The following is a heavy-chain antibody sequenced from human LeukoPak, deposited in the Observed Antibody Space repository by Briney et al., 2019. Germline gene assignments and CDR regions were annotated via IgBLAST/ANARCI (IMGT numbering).Heavy chain of an antibody. Sequence: SETLSLTCTVSGGSISSYYWSWIRQPPGKGLEWIGYFYYSGSTNYNPSLKSRVTISVDTSKNQFSLKLSSVTAADTAVYYCARDHGYSYGSNGYAFDIWGQGTMVTASS. D-gene: IGHD5-18*01. V-gene: IGHV4-59*01. CDR3: ARDHGYSYGSNGYAFDI. CDR2: FYYSGST. CDR1: GGSISSYY. J-gene: IGHJ3*02.